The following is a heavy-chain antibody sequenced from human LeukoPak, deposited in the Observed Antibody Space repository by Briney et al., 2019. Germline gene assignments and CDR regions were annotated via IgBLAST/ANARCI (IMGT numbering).Heavy chain of an antibody. CDR2: VYNSGST. CDR1: GGSISIYY. Sequence: SETLSLTCTVSGGSISIYYWSWIRQPPGKGLEWIGYVYNSGSTDYNPSLKSRVTISADTSKNQFSLKLSSVTDADTAIYYCARLTSGWYVIYWGQGTLVTVSS. J-gene: IGHJ4*02. V-gene: IGHV4-59*08. CDR3: ARLTSGWYVIY. D-gene: IGHD6-19*01.